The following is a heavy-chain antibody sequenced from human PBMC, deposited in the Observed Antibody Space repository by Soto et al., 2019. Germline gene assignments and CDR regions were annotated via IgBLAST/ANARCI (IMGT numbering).Heavy chain of an antibody. V-gene: IGHV4-59*01. Sequence: QVQLQESGPGLVKPSETLSLTCTVSGGSISSYYWSWIRQPPGKGLEWIGYIYYSGSTNYNPSLKSRVTISVDTYKNQFSLKLSSVTAADTAVYYCARAGYFDYYFDYWGQGTLVTVSS. D-gene: IGHD3-9*01. CDR2: IYYSGST. CDR1: GGSISSYY. CDR3: ARAGYFDYYFDY. J-gene: IGHJ4*02.